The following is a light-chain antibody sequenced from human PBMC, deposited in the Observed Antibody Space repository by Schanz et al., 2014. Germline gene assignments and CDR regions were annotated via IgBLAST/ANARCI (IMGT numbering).Light chain of an antibody. CDR1: SSDVGTYNY. CDR3: CSYAGSYTWV. J-gene: IGLJ3*02. V-gene: IGLV2-11*01. Sequence: QSAPTQPRSVSGSPGQSVTISCTGTSSDVGTYNYVSWYQQHPGKAPKLMIYDVSKRPSGVPDRFSGSKSGNTASLTISGLQAEDEADYYCCSYAGSYTWVFGGGTKLNVL. CDR2: DVS.